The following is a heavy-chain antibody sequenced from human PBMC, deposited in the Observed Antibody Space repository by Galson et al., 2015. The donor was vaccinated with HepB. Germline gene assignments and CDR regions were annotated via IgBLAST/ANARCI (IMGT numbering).Heavy chain of an antibody. D-gene: IGHD3-22*01. CDR2: ISYDGIHK. J-gene: IGHJ4*02. CDR3: ARDHYDSSGQLNNGPDY. V-gene: IGHV3-30*03. Sequence: SLRLSCATSGFTFSDYYMNWIRQAPGKGLEWLAVISYDGIHKNYADSVRGRFIISRDDSKNTLYLEMNSLITEDTAVYYCARDHYDSSGQLNNGPDYWGQGTLVTVSS. CDR1: GFTFSDYY.